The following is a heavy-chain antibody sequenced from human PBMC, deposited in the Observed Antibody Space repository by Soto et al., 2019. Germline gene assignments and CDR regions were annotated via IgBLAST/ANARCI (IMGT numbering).Heavy chain of an antibody. CDR1: GFTFISYG. J-gene: IGHJ4*01. CDR3: ARDKKPTALDY. CDR2: IWYDGSNK. Sequence: PGGALRLSCAASGFTFISYGMHWFRQAPGKGLEWVAVIWYDGSNKYYADSVKGRFTISRDNSKNTLYLQMNSLRAEDTAVYYCARDKKPTALDYWGHGTLVTVSS. V-gene: IGHV3-33*01. D-gene: IGHD4-4*01.